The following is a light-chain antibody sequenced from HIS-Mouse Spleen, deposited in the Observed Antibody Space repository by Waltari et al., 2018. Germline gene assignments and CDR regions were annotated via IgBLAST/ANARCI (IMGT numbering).Light chain of an antibody. CDR1: SSNIGSNT. CDR3: AAWDDSLNGV. CDR2: SNN. V-gene: IGLV1-44*01. J-gene: IGLJ3*02. Sequence: QSVLTQPPSASGTPGQRVTISCSGSSSNIGSNTVNWYQQLPGTAPKLLSCSNNQRPSGGPDRFSGSKSGTSASLAISGLQSEDEADYYCAAWDDSLNGVFGGGTKLTVL.